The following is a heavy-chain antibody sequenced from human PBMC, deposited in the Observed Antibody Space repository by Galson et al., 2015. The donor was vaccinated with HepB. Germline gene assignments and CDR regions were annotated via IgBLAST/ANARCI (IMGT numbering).Heavy chain of an antibody. J-gene: IGHJ6*02. CDR2: IDPSDSYT. CDR1: GYSFTSYW. CDR3: ARHPKEFYYYYGMDV. D-gene: IGHD3-10*01. V-gene: IGHV5-10-1*01. Sequence: QSGAEVKKPGESLRISCKGSGYSFTSYWISWVRQMPGKGLEWMGRIDPSDSYTNYSPSFQGHVTISADKSISTAYLQWSSLKASDTAMYYCARHPKEFYYYYGMDVWGQGTTVTVSS.